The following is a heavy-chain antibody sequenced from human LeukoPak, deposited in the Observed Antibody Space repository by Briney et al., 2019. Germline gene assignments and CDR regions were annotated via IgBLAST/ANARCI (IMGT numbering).Heavy chain of an antibody. CDR2: GDYSGGT. Sequence: SSETLSLTCTVSGDSISSTSYYWAWIRQPPGKGLEWIASGDYSGGTYYNPSLESRVAISADMSKNQFSLKLTSVTGADTAVYYCAGERGEEYSSGWYKRNYFDNWGQGIRVTVSS. CDR3: AGERGEEYSSGWYKRNYFDN. V-gene: IGHV4-39*07. CDR1: GDSISSTSYY. J-gene: IGHJ4*02. D-gene: IGHD6-19*01.